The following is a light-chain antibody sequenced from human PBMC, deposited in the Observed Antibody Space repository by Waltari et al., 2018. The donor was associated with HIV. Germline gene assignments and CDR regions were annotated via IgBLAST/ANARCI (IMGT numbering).Light chain of an antibody. V-gene: IGLV2-8*01. CDR1: SSDVGGYNS. CDR3: SSYSGSNIPVV. CDR2: EVS. Sequence: QSALTQPPSASGYPGQSATISCTGNSSDVGGYNSVPWSHQHTGKAPKLMIYEVSKRRAWVPDRFSGSKFGGNASLTVAGLQAEDEADYYCSSYSGSNIPVVFGGGTKLTVL. J-gene: IGLJ2*01.